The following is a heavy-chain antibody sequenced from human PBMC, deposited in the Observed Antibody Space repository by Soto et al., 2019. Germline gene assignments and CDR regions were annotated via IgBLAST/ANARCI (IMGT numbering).Heavy chain of an antibody. V-gene: IGHV1-18*01. CDR2: ISAYNGNT. CDR3: ARDILTTCSSTSCYDSPGDYYYYGMDV. J-gene: IGHJ6*02. D-gene: IGHD2-2*01. Sequence: ASVKVSCKASGYTFTSYGISWVRQAPGQGLEWMGWISAYNGNTNYAQKLQGRVTMTTDTSTSTAYMELRSLRSDDTAMYYCARDILTTCSSTSCYDSPGDYYYYGMDVWGQGTTVTVSS. CDR1: GYTFTSYG.